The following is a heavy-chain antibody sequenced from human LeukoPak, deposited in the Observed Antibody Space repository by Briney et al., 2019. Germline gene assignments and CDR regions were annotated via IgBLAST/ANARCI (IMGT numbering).Heavy chain of an antibody. CDR3: MASATIVGATPFDY. V-gene: IGHV3-74*01. CDR1: GFTFSTYG. D-gene: IGHD1-26*01. J-gene: IGHJ4*02. Sequence: GGSLRLSCAASGFTFSTYGMNWVRQAPGKGLVWVSRINSDGSSTSYADSVKGRFTISRDNAKNTLYLQMNSLRAEDTAVYYCMASATIVGATPFDYWGQGTLVTVSS. CDR2: INSDGSST.